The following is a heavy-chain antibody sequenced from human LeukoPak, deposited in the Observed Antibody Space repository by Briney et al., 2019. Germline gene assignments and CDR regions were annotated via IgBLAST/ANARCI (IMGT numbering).Heavy chain of an antibody. J-gene: IGHJ5*02. Sequence: GASVKVSCKASGYSFTRYAIMWVRQAPGQGLEWMGRISTYNGDTNYAQQLQGRVTMTTDTSTSTAYMELSRLRSDDTAVYYCARGTGLHHISQHNNWFDPWGQGTLVTVSS. CDR3: ARGTGLHHISQHNNWFDP. CDR2: ISTYNGDT. V-gene: IGHV1-18*01. D-gene: IGHD4-11*01. CDR1: GYSFTRYA.